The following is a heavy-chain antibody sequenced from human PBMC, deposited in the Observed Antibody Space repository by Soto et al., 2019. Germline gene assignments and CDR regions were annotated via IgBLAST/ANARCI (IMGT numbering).Heavy chain of an antibody. Sequence: QVVLLQSGAEVKEPGSSVRLSCQVSGSTFNNFAFSWVRQAPGQGPEWLGGIVVMSNAADYSQRFQDRVTITADTSTSTLYMELGSLTFDDTAVYYCARGIKRWEVNYYFGYWGQGTLVTVSS. D-gene: IGHD1-26*01. CDR2: IVVMSNAA. J-gene: IGHJ4*02. V-gene: IGHV1-69*06. CDR3: ARGIKRWEVNYYFGY. CDR1: GSTFNNFA.